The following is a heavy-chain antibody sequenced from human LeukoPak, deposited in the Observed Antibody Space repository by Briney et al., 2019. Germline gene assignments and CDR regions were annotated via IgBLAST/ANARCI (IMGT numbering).Heavy chain of an antibody. CDR1: GFTVSSNY. CDR2: IYSGGST. J-gene: IGHJ4*02. V-gene: IGHV3-66*01. CDR3: AGMVRAKAYFDY. D-gene: IGHD3-10*01. Sequence: GGSLRLSCAASGFTVSSNYMSWVRQAPGKGLEWVSVIYSGGSTYYADSVKGRSTISRDNSKNTLYLQMNSLRAEDTAVYYCAGMVRAKAYFDYWGQGTLVTVSS.